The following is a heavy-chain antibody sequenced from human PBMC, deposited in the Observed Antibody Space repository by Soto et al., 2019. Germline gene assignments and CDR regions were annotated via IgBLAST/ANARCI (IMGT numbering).Heavy chain of an antibody. CDR1: GGSISSGGYY. CDR3: ARGYDSSGYYDSYDYYGMDV. D-gene: IGHD3-22*01. V-gene: IGHV4-31*03. Sequence: QVQLQESGPGLVKPSQTLSLTCTVSGGSISSGGYYWSWIRQHPGKGLEWIGYIYYSGSTYYNPSLKSRVTISVDTSKNQFSLKLSSVTAADTAVYYCARGYDSSGYYDSYDYYGMDVWGQGTTVTVSS. CDR2: IYYSGST. J-gene: IGHJ6*02.